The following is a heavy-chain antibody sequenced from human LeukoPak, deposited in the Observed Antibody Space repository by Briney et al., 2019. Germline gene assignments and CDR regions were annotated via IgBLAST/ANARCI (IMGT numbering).Heavy chain of an antibody. Sequence: SETLSLTCTVSADSTTSNSWSWVRQPPGKGLEWIGEIHRSGSTNYNPSLQSRVTISIDRSKNQIALELSSVTAADTAVYYCAREIVGGFNPGAYWGQGTLVTVSS. D-gene: IGHD1-14*01. CDR3: AREIVGGFNPGAY. CDR1: ADSTTSNS. V-gene: IGHV4-4*02. J-gene: IGHJ4*02. CDR2: IHRSGST.